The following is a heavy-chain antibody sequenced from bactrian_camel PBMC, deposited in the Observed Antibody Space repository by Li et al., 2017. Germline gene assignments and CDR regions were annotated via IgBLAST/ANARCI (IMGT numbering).Heavy chain of an antibody. D-gene: IGHD7*01. CDR1: GSPFSTYH. V-gene: IGHV3-2*01. Sequence: HVQLVESGGGLVQPGGSLKLSCTASGSPFSTYHMTWVRQRPGKGLEWVSSIYSEGGNTYYADSVKGRFTISRDSAKNTMYLQMNSLSLEDTALYYCALRWPAWDWGQGTQVTVS. CDR2: IYSEGGNT. J-gene: IGHJ4*01. CDR3: ALRWPAWD.